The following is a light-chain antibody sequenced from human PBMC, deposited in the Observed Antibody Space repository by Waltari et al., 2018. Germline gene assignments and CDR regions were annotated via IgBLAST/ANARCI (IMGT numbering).Light chain of an antibody. J-gene: IGLJ2*01. CDR1: DSNIANNY. Sequence: QSLLTQPPSVSSAPGQKVAISCSGSDSNIANNYVSWYQQLPGTAPKLLIYDNSKRPSGIPDRFSGSKSGTSATLGSTGLQTGDEADYYCASWDSSLTTVVFGGGTKLTVL. CDR2: DNS. CDR3: ASWDSSLTTVV. V-gene: IGLV1-51*01.